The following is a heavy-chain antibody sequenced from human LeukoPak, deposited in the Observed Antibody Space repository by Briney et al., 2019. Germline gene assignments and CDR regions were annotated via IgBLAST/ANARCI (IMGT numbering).Heavy chain of an antibody. V-gene: IGHV3-21*01. D-gene: IGHD6-13*01. CDR1: GFTFSTYS. CDR3: ARRGQQLIYFDS. Sequence: GGSLRLSCAASGFTFSTYSMNWVRQAPGKGLEWVSSISGSSSYIYYADSVRGRFTISRDNAKHSLYLQMNSLRAEDTAVYYCARRGQQLIYFDSWGQGTLVTVSS. J-gene: IGHJ4*02. CDR2: ISGSSSYI.